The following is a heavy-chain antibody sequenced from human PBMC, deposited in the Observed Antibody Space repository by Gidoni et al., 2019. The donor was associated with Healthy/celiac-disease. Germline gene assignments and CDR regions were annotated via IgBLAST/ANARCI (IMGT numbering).Heavy chain of an antibody. CDR3: AGGRHIDYYDSSGAFDY. CDR2: IIPILGIA. Sequence: QVQLVQSGAEVKKPGSSVKVSCKASGGTFSSYTISWVRQAPGQGLEWMGRIIPILGIANYAQKFQGRVTMTADKSTSTAYMELSSLRSEDTAVYYCAGGRHIDYYDSSGAFDYWGQGTLVTVSS. V-gene: IGHV1-69*02. J-gene: IGHJ4*02. CDR1: GGTFSSYT. D-gene: IGHD3-22*01.